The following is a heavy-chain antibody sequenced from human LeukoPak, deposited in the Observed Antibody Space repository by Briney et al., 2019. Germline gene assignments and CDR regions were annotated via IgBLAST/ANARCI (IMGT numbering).Heavy chain of an antibody. V-gene: IGHV3-23*01. J-gene: IGHJ5*02. CDR3: AKGDDYGDYYVSS. Sequence: GGSLRLSCAASGFTFSSYAMSWVRQAPGQGLEWVSSISGTGSVTNYADPFKGRFTISRDKSKNTLYLQMNSLRAEDAAVYYCAKGDDYGDYYVSSWGQGTLVTVSS. CDR2: ISGTGSVT. D-gene: IGHD4-17*01. CDR1: GFTFSSYA.